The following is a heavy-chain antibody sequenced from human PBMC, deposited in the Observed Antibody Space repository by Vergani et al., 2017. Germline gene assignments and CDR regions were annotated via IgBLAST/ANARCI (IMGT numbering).Heavy chain of an antibody. Sequence: EVQLVETGGGLIQPGGSLRLSCAASGFTVSSNYMSWVHQAPGKGLEWVSVIYSGGSTYYADSVKGRFTISRDNSKNTLYLQMNSLRAEDTAVYYCAGRYSSGWGDAFDIWGQGTMVTVSS. CDR2: IYSGGST. CDR3: AGRYSSGWGDAFDI. D-gene: IGHD6-19*01. V-gene: IGHV3-53*02. J-gene: IGHJ3*02. CDR1: GFTVSSNY.